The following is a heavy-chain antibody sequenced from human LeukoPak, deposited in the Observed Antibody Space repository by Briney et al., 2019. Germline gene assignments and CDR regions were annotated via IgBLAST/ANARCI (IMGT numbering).Heavy chain of an antibody. J-gene: IGHJ4*02. CDR1: GFTLSSYA. CDR2: ISDGGEYTYYADTGGRA. V-gene: IGHV3-23*01. D-gene: IGHD3-3*01. CDR3: AKDPYYDFWSGSLDY. Sequence: GGSLRLSCAASGFTLSSYAMSWVRQAPGKGLEWVSGISDGGEYTYYADTGGRAYYADSVKGRFTISRDNSKNTLYLQMNSLRAEDTAVYYCAKDPYYDFWSGSLDYWGQGTLVTVSS.